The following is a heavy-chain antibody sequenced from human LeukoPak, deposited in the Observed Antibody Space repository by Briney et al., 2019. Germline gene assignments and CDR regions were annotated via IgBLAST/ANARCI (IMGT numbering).Heavy chain of an antibody. D-gene: IGHD2-2*02. Sequence: PGGSLRLSCAASGFTFGSYWMSWVRQAPGKGLEWVSGISGSAGSTYYADSVKGRFTISRDNSKNTLYLQMNSLRAEDTAVYYCSRGRYCSSTSCYIDYWGQGTLVTVAS. CDR3: SRGRYCSSTSCYIDY. V-gene: IGHV3-23*01. J-gene: IGHJ4*02. CDR2: ISGSAGST. CDR1: GFTFGSYW.